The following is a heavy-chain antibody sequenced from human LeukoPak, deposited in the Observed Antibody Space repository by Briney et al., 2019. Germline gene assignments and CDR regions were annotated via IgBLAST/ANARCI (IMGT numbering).Heavy chain of an antibody. Sequence: GGSLRLSCAASGFSFSGHAMGWVRQAPGKGLEWVSSITGSGGGTYYGDSVKGRFTISRDNSKNTLYLQMNSLRAEDTAVYYCVNFGTTFDYWGQGTLVTVSS. D-gene: IGHD1-1*01. CDR1: GFSFSGHA. CDR3: VNFGTTFDY. V-gene: IGHV3-23*01. CDR2: ITGSGGGT. J-gene: IGHJ4*02.